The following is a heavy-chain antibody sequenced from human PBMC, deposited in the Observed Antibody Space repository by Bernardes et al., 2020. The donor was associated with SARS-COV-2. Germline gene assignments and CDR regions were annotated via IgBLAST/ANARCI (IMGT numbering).Heavy chain of an antibody. Sequence: WGSLRLSCAASGFTFSDYFMSWVRQAPGKGLEWVSYISGDSSYIKYADSVNGRFTISRDDAKNSVYLQMNSLRAEDTDVYYCALCSGYYYTPNYWGQGALVTVSS. J-gene: IGHJ4*02. CDR2: ISGDSSYI. V-gene: IGHV3-11*03. CDR1: GFTFSDYF. D-gene: IGHD3-22*01. CDR3: ALCSGYYYTPNY.